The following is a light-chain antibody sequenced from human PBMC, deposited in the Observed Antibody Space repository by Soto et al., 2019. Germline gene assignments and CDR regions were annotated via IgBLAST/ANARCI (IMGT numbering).Light chain of an antibody. Sequence: QSALTQPASVSGSPGQSITISCTGTSSDVGSNNLVSWYQQHPGKAPKLMIYEVTKRPSGVSDRFSGSKSGNTASLTISGLQAEDEADYYCCSFASISTYVFGTGTKVTVL. CDR2: EVT. CDR3: CSFASISTYV. CDR1: SSDVGSNNL. V-gene: IGLV2-23*02. J-gene: IGLJ1*01.